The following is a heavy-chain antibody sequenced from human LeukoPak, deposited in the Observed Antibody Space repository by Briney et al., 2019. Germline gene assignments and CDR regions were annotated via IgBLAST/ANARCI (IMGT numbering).Heavy chain of an antibody. CDR2: INPNSGGT. Sequence: APVKVSCKASGYTFTGYYMHWVRQAPGQGLEWMGWINPNSGGTNYAQKFQGRVTMTRDTSISTAYMELSRLRSDDTAVYYCARDAYSSSAYYYYYYMDVWGKGTTVTVSS. CDR3: ARDAYSSSAYYYYYYMDV. J-gene: IGHJ6*03. D-gene: IGHD6-13*01. V-gene: IGHV1-2*02. CDR1: GYTFTGYY.